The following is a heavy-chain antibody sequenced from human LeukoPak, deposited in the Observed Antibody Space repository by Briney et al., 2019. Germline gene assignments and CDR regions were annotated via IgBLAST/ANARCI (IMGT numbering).Heavy chain of an antibody. CDR2: IKQDGSEK. D-gene: IGHD4-17*01. CDR1: GFTFSSYW. CDR3: ARMLTTVTPGAFDI. J-gene: IGHJ3*02. Sequence: GGSLRLSCAASGFTFSSYWMSWVHQAPGKGLEWVANIKQDGSEKYYVDSVKGRFTISRDNAKNSLYLQMNSLRAEDTAVYYCARMLTTVTPGAFDIWGQGTMVTVSS. V-gene: IGHV3-7*01.